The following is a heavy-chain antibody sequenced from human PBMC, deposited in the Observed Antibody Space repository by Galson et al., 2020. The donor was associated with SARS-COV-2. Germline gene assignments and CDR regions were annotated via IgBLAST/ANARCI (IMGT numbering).Heavy chain of an antibody. D-gene: IGHD3-3*01. V-gene: IGHV3-23*01. CDR2: ISGYGAST. CDR1: GITFSNYA. Sequence: GGSLRLCCAASGITFSNYAMTWVRQAQGKGLEWVSGISGYGASTYYADSVRGRFTISRDNSNNTLFLQMNGLRAEDTAVYYCAKDHHYDFWSGYDDYFDYWGQGTMVTVSS. CDR3: AKDHHYDFWSGYDDYFDY. J-gene: IGHJ4*02.